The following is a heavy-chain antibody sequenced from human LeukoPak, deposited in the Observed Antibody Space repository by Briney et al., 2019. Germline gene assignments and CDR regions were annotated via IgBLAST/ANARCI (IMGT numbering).Heavy chain of an antibody. V-gene: IGHV4-61*02. CDR2: VYTSGST. J-gene: IGHJ4*02. Sequence: PSQTLSLTCTVSGGSISSGSYYWSWIRQPAGKGLEWIGRVYTSGSTNYNPSLKSRVTISVDTSKNQFSLKLSSVTAADTAVYYCASQGSGWNQEGYWGQGTLVTVSS. D-gene: IGHD6-19*01. CDR1: GGSISSGSYY. CDR3: ASQGSGWNQEGY.